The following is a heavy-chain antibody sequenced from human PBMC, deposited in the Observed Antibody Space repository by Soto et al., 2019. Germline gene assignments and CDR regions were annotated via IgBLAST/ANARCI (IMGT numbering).Heavy chain of an antibody. J-gene: IGHJ4*02. CDR3: SLVVVAATDY. Sequence: EVQLVESGGGLVKPGGSPRLSCAASGFTFSSYSMNWVRQAPGKGLEWVSSISSSSSYIYYADSVKGRFTISRDNAKNSLYVQMNSLRAEDTAVSYCSLVVVAATDYWGQGTLVTVSS. CDR2: ISSSSSYI. V-gene: IGHV3-21*01. CDR1: GFTFSSYS. D-gene: IGHD2-15*01.